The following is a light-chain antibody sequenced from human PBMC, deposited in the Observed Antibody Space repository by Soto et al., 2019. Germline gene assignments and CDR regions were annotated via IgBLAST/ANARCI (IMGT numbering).Light chain of an antibody. Sequence: DIQMTQSPSSLSASVGDRVTVTCRASQGISSYLAWYQQKPGKVPKLLNFAASTLQPGVPSRFSGSGSGTHFTLTISSLQPEDVATYYCQKYDSAPSLTFGGGTKVEIK. CDR2: AAS. CDR1: QGISSY. CDR3: QKYDSAPSLT. V-gene: IGKV1-27*01. J-gene: IGKJ4*01.